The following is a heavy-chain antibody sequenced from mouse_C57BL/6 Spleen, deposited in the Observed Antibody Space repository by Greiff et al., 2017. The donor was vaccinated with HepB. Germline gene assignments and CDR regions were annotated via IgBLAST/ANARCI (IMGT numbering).Heavy chain of an antibody. CDR3: ARTYGYLYAMDY. Sequence: QVQLQQPGAELVKPGASVKLSCKASGYTFTSYWMHWVKQRPGQGLEWIGMIHPNSGSTNYNEKFKSKATLTVDKSSSTAYMQLSSLTSEDSAVYYCARTYGYLYAMDYWGRGTSVTVSS. CDR2: IHPNSGST. CDR1: GYTFTSYW. D-gene: IGHD2-2*01. J-gene: IGHJ4*01. V-gene: IGHV1-64*01.